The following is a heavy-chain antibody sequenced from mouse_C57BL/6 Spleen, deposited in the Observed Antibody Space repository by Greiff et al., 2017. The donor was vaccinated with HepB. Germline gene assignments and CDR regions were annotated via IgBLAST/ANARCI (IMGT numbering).Heavy chain of an antibody. J-gene: IGHJ2*01. Sequence: VKLMESGGGLVKPGGSLKLSCAASGFTFSSYAMSWVRQTPEKRLEWVATISDGGSYTYYPDNVKGRFTISRDNAKNNLYLQMSHLKSEDTAMYYCARGVDYYGSSHFDYWGQGTTLTVSS. V-gene: IGHV5-4*03. D-gene: IGHD1-1*01. CDR1: GFTFSSYA. CDR3: ARGVDYYGSSHFDY. CDR2: ISDGGSYT.